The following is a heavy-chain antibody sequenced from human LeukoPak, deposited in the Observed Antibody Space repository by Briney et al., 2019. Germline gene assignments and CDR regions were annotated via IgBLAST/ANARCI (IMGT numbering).Heavy chain of an antibody. CDR3: ARGGAYGSGDC. V-gene: IGHV3-74*01. D-gene: IGHD3-10*01. Sequence: GGSLRLSCAASGFTFSSYWMHWVRQAPGKGLVWVSRINSDGRTTRYADSAKGRFTISRDNAKNTLYLQMNSLRAEDTAVYYCARGGAYGSGDCWGQGTLVTVSS. CDR1: GFTFSSYW. J-gene: IGHJ4*02. CDR2: INSDGRTT.